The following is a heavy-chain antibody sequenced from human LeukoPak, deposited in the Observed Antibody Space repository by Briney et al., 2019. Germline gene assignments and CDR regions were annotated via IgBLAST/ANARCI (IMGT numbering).Heavy chain of an antibody. CDR2: IYYSGST. D-gene: IGHD6-19*01. J-gene: IGHJ3*02. Sequence: SETLSLTCTVSGGSISSSSYYWGWIRQPPGKGLEWIGSIYYSGSTYYNPFLKSRVTISVDTSKNQFSLKLSSVTAADTAVYYCASGSGWMSRDAFDIWGQGTMVTVSS. V-gene: IGHV4-39*01. CDR3: ASGSGWMSRDAFDI. CDR1: GGSISSSSYY.